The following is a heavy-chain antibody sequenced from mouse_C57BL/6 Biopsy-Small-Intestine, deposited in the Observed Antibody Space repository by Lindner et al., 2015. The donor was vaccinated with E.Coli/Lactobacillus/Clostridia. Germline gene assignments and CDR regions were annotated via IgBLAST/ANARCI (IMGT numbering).Heavy chain of an antibody. CDR1: GFTVTGYY. J-gene: IGHJ4*01. D-gene: IGHD4-1*02. V-gene: IGHV14-4*02. CDR3: ARDRASGGSHNWFDP. Sequence: SVKVSCKASGFTVTGYYLHWVRQAPGHGLEWMGWINGNTGGTLYAQRLQGRVTMTRDPSINTAYMELSRLTSDDTAVYYCARDRASGGSHNWFDPWGQGTLVTVSS. CDR2: INGNTGGT.